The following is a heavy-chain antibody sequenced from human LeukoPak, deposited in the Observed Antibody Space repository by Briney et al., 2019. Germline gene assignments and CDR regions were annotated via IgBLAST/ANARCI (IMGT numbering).Heavy chain of an antibody. CDR1: GYSFTSYG. V-gene: IGHV1-18*01. D-gene: IGHD5-12*01. CDR2: ISAYNGNT. Sequence: GESLKISCKGSGYSFTSYGISWVRQAPGQGLEWMGWISAYNGNTNYAQKLQGRVTMTTDTSTSTAYMELRSLRSDDTAVYYCARDAQGERLFDHWGQGTLVTVSS. J-gene: IGHJ4*02. CDR3: ARDAQGERLFDH.